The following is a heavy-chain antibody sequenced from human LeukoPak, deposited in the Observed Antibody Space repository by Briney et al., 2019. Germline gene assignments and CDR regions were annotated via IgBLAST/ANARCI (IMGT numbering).Heavy chain of an antibody. J-gene: IGHJ6*03. Sequence: PSETLSLTCTVSGGSISSSSYYWGWIRQPPGKGLEWIGSIYYSGSTYYNPSLKSRVTISVDTSKNQFSLKLSSVTAADTAVYYCASSGWYGGYYYYMDVWGKGNTVTVSS. D-gene: IGHD6-19*01. CDR1: GGSISSSSYY. CDR3: ASSGWYGGYYYYMDV. CDR2: IYYSGST. V-gene: IGHV4-39*01.